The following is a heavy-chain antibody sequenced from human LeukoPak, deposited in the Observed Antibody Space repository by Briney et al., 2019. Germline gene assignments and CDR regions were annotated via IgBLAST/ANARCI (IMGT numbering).Heavy chain of an antibody. Sequence: SETLSLTCTVSGYSISSGYYWGWIRQPPGKGLAWIGSIYHSGSTYYNLSLKSRVTISVDTSKNQFSLKLSSVTAADTAVYYCARDWSSMVRGVINRNWFDPWGQGTLVTVSS. D-gene: IGHD3-10*01. J-gene: IGHJ5*02. V-gene: IGHV4-38-2*02. CDR2: IYHSGST. CDR3: ARDWSSMVRGVINRNWFDP. CDR1: GYSISSGYY.